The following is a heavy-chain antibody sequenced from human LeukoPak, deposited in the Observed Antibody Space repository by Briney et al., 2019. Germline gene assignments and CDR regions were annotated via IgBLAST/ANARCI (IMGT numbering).Heavy chain of an antibody. V-gene: IGHV3-30*18. J-gene: IGHJ4*02. D-gene: IGHD3-16*01. Sequence: PGGSLRLSCAASGSTFSSYGMHWARQAPGKGLEWVAVISYDGSNKYYADSVKGRFTISRDNSKNTLYLQMNSLRAEDTAVYYCAKDLKGGIQAPFDYWGQGTPVTVSS. CDR1: GSTFSSYG. CDR3: AKDLKGGIQAPFDY. CDR2: ISYDGSNK.